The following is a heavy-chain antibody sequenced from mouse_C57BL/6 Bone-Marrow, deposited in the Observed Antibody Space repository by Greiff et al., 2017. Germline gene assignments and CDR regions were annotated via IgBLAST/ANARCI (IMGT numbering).Heavy chain of an antibody. D-gene: IGHD2-2*01. CDR3: ARERTMVTTGCHYFDY. J-gene: IGHJ2*01. Sequence: QVQLQQSGAELARPGASVKLSCTASGYTFTSYGISWVKQRTGQGLEWIGEIYPRSGNTYYNEKFKGKATLTADRASSTAYMELRSLTTEDCAVYFCARERTMVTTGCHYFDYWGQGTTLTVSS. CDR2: IYPRSGNT. V-gene: IGHV1-81*01. CDR1: GYTFTSYG.